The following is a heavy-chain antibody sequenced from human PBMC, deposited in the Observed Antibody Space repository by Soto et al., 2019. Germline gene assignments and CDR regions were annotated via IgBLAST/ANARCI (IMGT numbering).Heavy chain of an antibody. CDR3: ARDAPKGLDTAMYNWFDP. CDR2: ISSSSSYI. J-gene: IGHJ5*02. CDR1: GFTFSSYS. D-gene: IGHD5-18*01. Sequence: KPGGSLRLSCAASGFTFSSYSMNWVRQAPGKGLEWVSSISSSSSYIYYADSVKGRFTISRDNAKNSLYLQMNSLRAEDTAVYYCARDAPKGLDTAMYNWFDPWGQGTLVTVSS. V-gene: IGHV3-21*01.